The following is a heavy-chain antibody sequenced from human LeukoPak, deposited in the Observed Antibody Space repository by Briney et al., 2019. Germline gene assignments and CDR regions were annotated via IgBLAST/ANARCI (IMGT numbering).Heavy chain of an antibody. V-gene: IGHV3-74*03. J-gene: IGHJ4*02. CDR2: IKRDGSTT. Sequence: GGSLRLPCAASGFTFSNYWVHWVRQAPGKGLVWVSRIKRDGSTTKYADSVKGRFTVSRHTAKNTLNLQMNSLRAEDTAVYYCARDKKSGESSEIDYWGQGTLVTFPS. D-gene: IGHD3-10*01. CDR3: ARDKKSGESSEIDY. CDR1: GFTFSNYW.